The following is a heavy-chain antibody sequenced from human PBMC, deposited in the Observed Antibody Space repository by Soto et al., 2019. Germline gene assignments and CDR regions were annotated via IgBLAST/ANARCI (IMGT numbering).Heavy chain of an antibody. D-gene: IGHD2-21*02. CDR1: GFTFSSYA. CDR3: ARHSLGGDGPPLYFDY. V-gene: IGHV3-30-3*01. Sequence: GGSLRLSCAASGFTFSSYAMHWVRQAPGKGLEWVAVISYDGSNKYYADSVKGRFTISRDNSKNQFSLKLSSVTAADTAVYYCARHSLGGDGPPLYFDYWGQGTLVTVSS. J-gene: IGHJ4*02. CDR2: ISYDGSNK.